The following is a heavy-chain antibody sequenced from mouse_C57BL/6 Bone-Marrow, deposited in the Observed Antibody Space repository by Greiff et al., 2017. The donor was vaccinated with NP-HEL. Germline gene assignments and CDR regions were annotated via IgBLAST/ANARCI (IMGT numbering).Heavy chain of an antibody. Sequence: VQLQQSGAELVRPGASVNLSCPASGFNIKDDYMHWVKQRPKPGLEWIGWIDPVNGVTEYASKIQGKATITAETSSNTAYLQLSSLTSEDTAVYYCTTRGYVDYWGQGTTLTVSS. V-gene: IGHV14-4*01. D-gene: IGHD2-2*01. CDR1: GFNIKDDY. CDR3: TTRGYVDY. CDR2: IDPVNGVT. J-gene: IGHJ2*01.